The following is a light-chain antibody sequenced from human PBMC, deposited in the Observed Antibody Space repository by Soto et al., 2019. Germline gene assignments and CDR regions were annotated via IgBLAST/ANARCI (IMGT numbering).Light chain of an antibody. Sequence: EVAVTHAPLSLPVTPGHPASLSCMARQILLYRDVNTFLTWFHQRPGQSPRRLIYNVSTRASGVPARFSGSGSGTEFTLTISRVQAEDVGVYYCMQAAKWPRTFGHGTKV. J-gene: IGKJ1*01. CDR2: NVS. CDR1: QILLYRDVNTF. V-gene: IGKV2-30*01. CDR3: MQAAKWPRT.